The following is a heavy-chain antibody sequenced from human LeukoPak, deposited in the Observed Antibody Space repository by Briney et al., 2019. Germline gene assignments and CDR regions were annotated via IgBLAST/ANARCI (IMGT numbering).Heavy chain of an antibody. CDR2: INWNGGST. CDR1: GFTFDDYG. Sequence: GGSLRLSCAASGFTFDDYGMSWVRQAPGKGLEWVSGINWNGGSTYYADSVKGRFTISRDNSKNTLYLQMNSLRAEDTAVYYCAKNHDSSLISAFDYWGQGTLVTVSS. V-gene: IGHV3-23*01. CDR3: AKNHDSSLISAFDY. D-gene: IGHD3-22*01. J-gene: IGHJ4*02.